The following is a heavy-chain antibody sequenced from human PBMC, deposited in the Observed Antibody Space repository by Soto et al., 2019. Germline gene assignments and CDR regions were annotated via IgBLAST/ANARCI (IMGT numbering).Heavy chain of an antibody. D-gene: IGHD3-22*01. CDR1: GYSFTSYW. CDR3: ATLSGIYDSSGYSRGYYFDY. V-gene: IGHV5-51*01. Sequence: PGESLKISCKGSGYSFTSYWIGWVRQMPGKGLEWMGIIYPADSDTRYSPSSQGQVTISADKSISTAYLQWSSLKASDTAMYYCATLSGIYDSSGYSRGYYFDYWGQGTLVTVSS. J-gene: IGHJ4*02. CDR2: IYPADSDT.